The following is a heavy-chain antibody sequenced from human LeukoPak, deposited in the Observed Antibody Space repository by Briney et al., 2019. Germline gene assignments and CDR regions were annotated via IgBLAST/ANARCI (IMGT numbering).Heavy chain of an antibody. J-gene: IGHJ4*02. Sequence: GGSLRPSCAASGFTLSSYNMNWVRQAPGKGLEWVSAISGSGGSTYYADSVKGRFTISRDNSKNTLYLQMNSLRAEDTAVYYCAKENCSSTSCYRGHWGQGTLVTVSS. CDR1: GFTLSSYN. CDR2: ISGSGGST. CDR3: AKENCSSTSCYRGH. V-gene: IGHV3-23*01. D-gene: IGHD2-2*01.